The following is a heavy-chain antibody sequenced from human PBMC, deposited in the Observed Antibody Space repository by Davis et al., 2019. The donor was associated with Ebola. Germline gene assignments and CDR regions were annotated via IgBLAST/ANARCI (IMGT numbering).Heavy chain of an antibody. V-gene: IGHV4-34*01. CDR1: GGSFSGYY. CDR2: INHSGST. Sequence: SETLSLTCAVYGGSFSGYYWSWIRQPPGKGLEWIGEINHSGSTNYNPSLKSRVTISVDTSKNQFSLKLSSVTAADTAVYYCARVGGLPSIWYYYYYGMDVWGKGTTVTVSS. J-gene: IGHJ6*04. D-gene: IGHD2-15*01. CDR3: ARVGGLPSIWYYYYYGMDV.